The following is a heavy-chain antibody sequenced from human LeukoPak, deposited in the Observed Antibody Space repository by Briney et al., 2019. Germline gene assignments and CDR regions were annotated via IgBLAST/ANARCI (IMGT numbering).Heavy chain of an antibody. V-gene: IGHV4-59*01. CDR3: ARVFDGGSRLLFAESYYYMDV. CDR1: GGSISSYY. CDR2: IYYSGST. Sequence: SETLSLTCTVSGGSISSYYWSWIRQRPGKGLEWIGYIYYSGSTNYNPSLKSRVTISVDTSKNQCSLKLSSVTAADTAVYYCARVFDGGSRLLFAESYYYMDVWGKGTTVTISS. D-gene: IGHD2-15*01. J-gene: IGHJ6*03.